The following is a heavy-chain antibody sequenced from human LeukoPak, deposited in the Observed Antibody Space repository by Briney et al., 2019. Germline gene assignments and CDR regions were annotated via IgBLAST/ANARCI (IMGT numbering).Heavy chain of an antibody. CDR1: GGSIGSDSCY. V-gene: IGHV4-39*01. CDR2: VFYGGSS. CDR3: ASFLRTVGMPSTFPWWFDP. J-gene: IGHJ5*02. D-gene: IGHD4-23*01. Sequence: SETLSLTCTVSGGSIGSDSCYWAWIRQPPGQGLEWIGSVFYGGSSFYNPSLKSRVTISLDTSKNQFSLKLNSVTAADTAVYYCASFLRTVGMPSTFPWWFDPWGQGTLVTVSS.